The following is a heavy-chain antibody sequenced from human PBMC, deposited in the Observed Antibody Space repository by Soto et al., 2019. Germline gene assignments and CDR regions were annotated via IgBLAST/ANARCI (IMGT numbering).Heavy chain of an antibody. V-gene: IGHV3-43*01. Sequence: PGGSLRLSCAASGFTFDDYTMHWVRQAPGKGLEWVSLISWDGGSTYYADSVKGRFTISRDNSKNSLYLQMNSLRTEDTALYYCAKDIQLSPSRGPSYGMDVWGQGTTGTVSS. CDR2: ISWDGGST. D-gene: IGHD5-18*01. CDR1: GFTFDDYT. J-gene: IGHJ6*02. CDR3: AKDIQLSPSRGPSYGMDV.